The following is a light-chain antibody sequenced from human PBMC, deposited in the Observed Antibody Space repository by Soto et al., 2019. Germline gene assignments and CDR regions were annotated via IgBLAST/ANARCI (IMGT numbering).Light chain of an antibody. CDR2: YVS. Sequence: EIVLTQSPATLSLSPGQRATLSCGASQSVGINYLAWYQQKPGLAPRLLMYYVSKRFSGTPDRFSGSGSGTDFTLTISRLEPEDSAVYYCQQFGTSLTCGGGTKVEIK. V-gene: IGKV3D-20*01. CDR3: QQFGTSLT. CDR1: QSVGINY. J-gene: IGKJ4*02.